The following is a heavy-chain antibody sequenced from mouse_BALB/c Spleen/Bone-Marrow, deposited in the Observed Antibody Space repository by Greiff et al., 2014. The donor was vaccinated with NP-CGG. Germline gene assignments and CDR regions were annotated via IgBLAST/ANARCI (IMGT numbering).Heavy chain of an antibody. V-gene: IGHV1S81*02. CDR1: GYTFTSYW. CDR3: AGPCDY. CDR2: INPSNGRT. J-gene: IGHJ2*01. Sequence: VQLQQSGAELVKPGASVKLSCKASGYTFTSYWMHWVKQTPGQGLEWIGEINPSNGRTNYNEKFKRKATLTVDKSSSTPYMQRSSLTSEDSAVYCCAGPCDYWGQGTTLTVSS.